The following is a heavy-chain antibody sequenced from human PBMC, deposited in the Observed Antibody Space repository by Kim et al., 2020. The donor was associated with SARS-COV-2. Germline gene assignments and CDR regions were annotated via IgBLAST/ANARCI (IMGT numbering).Heavy chain of an antibody. CDR3: AREGNRYYFYGMDV. Sequence: AGSANGRFTISRDNAKNSLYLQVDSLRAEDTAVYYCAREGNRYYFYGMDVWGQGTTVTVSS. J-gene: IGHJ6*02. V-gene: IGHV3-7*01.